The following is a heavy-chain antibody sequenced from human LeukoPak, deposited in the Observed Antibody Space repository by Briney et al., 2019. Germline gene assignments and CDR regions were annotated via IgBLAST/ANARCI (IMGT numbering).Heavy chain of an antibody. CDR1: GYTFTGYY. J-gene: IGHJ4*02. CDR3: ARDHSRVTDY. V-gene: IGHV1-18*04. D-gene: IGHD6-13*01. Sequence: ASVKVSCKASGYTFTGYYMHWVRQAPGQGLEWMGWISAYNGNTNYAQKLQGRVTMTTDTSTSTAYMELRSLRSDDTAVYYCARDHSRVTDYWGQGTLVTVSS. CDR2: ISAYNGNT.